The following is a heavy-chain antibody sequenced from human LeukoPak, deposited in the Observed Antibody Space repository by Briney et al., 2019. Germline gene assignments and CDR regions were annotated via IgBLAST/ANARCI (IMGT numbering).Heavy chain of an antibody. CDR1: GYTFTSYG. J-gene: IGHJ4*02. V-gene: IGHV1-18*01. CDR2: ISAYNGNT. D-gene: IGHD2-15*01. CDR3: ARDVGVVVVAATQASGY. Sequence: VASVKVSCKASGYTFTSYGISWVRQAPGQGLEWMGWISAYNGNTNYAQKLQGRVTMTTDTSTSTAYMELRSLRSDDTAVYYCARDVGVVVVAATQASGYWGQGTLVTVSS.